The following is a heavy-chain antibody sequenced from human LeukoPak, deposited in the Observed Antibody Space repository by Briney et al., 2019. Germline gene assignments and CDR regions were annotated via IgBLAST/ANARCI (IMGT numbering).Heavy chain of an antibody. CDR3: ARGGWHFGY. J-gene: IGHJ4*02. CDR1: GGSISSYY. Sequence: SETLSLTCTVSGGSISSYYWTWIRQPPGKGLEWIGYIYYSGSTNYNPSLKSRVTISVDTSKNQFSLKLNSVTAADTAVYYCARGGWHFGYWGQGTLVTVSS. D-gene: IGHD3-22*01. V-gene: IGHV4-59*01. CDR2: IYYSGST.